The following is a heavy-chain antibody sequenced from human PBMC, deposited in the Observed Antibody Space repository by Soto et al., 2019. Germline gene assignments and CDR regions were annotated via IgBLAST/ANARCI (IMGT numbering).Heavy chain of an antibody. CDR1: CGSISSSTYY. CDR2: IYYSGST. CDR3: ARVGSSIATRPFDY. D-gene: IGHD6-6*01. V-gene: IGHV4-39*07. J-gene: IGHJ4*02. Sequence: SETLSLTCTVSCGSISSSTYYWGWIRQPPGKGLEWIGSIYYSGSTYYNPSLKSRVTISVDTSKNQFSLKLSSVTAADTAVYYCARVGSSIATRPFDYWGQGTLVTVSS.